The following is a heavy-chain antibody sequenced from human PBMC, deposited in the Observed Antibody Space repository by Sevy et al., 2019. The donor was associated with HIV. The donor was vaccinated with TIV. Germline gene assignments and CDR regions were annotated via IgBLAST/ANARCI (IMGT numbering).Heavy chain of an antibody. D-gene: IGHD3-9*01. CDR2: ISSSGSTI. CDR3: ARASPKKNYYDILTGYYDY. V-gene: IGHV3-48*03. J-gene: IGHJ4*02. Sequence: GESLKISCAASGFTFSSYEMNWVRQAPGKGLEWVSYISSSGSTIYYADSVKGRFTISRDNAKNSLYLQMNSLRAEDTAVYYCARASPKKNYYDILTGYYDYWGQGTLVTVSS. CDR1: GFTFSSYE.